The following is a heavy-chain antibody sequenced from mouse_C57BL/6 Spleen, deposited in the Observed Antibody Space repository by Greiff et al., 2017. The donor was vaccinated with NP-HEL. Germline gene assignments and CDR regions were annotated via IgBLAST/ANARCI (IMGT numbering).Heavy chain of an antibody. V-gene: IGHV1-49*01. CDR3: ARGEGTGTYWYFDV. CDR1: YFAFMASA. J-gene: IGHJ1*03. D-gene: IGHD4-1*01. Sequence: QVQLQQSGAELVRPGSSVKLSCTDSYFAFMASAMHWVKQRPGHGLEWIGSFTMYSDATEYSENFKGKATLTANTSSSTAYMELSSLTSEDSAVYYCARGEGTGTYWYFDVWGTGTTVTVSS. CDR2: FTMYSDAT.